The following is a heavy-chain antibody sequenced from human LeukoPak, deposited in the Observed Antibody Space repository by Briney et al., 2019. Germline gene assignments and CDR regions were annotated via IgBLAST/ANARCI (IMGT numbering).Heavy chain of an antibody. D-gene: IGHD2-2*02. V-gene: IGHV1-69*02. CDR3: ARWAGYCSITNCYTAFDY. CDR2: IIPVLDIV. Sequence: SVKVSCKASGGTFSRYSITWVRQAPGQGLEWMGRIIPVLDIVNYAQKFQGRVTITADESTSTAYMELSSLRSEDTAVYYCARWAGYCSITNCYTAFDYWGQGTLVTVSS. J-gene: IGHJ4*02. CDR1: GGTFSRYS.